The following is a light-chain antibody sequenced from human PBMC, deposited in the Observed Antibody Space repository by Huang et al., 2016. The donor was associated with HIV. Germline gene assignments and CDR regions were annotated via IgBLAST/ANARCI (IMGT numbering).Light chain of an antibody. J-gene: IGKJ2*01. Sequence: DIQMTQSPSSLSASAGDRVTITCRASQTISNYLNWYQQKSGEAPKILIYAASSLQSGVPSRFSGSGSGTDFTLTIRSLQPEDFATYYCQQSYSVPYTFGQGTKLEI. CDR2: AAS. CDR1: QTISNY. CDR3: QQSYSVPYT. V-gene: IGKV1-39*01.